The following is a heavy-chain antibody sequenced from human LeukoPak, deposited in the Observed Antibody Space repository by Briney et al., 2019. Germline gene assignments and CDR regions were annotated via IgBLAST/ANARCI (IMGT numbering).Heavy chain of an antibody. CDR3: AKGAEIDH. Sequence: GGSLRLSCAASGFNFNNFAMSWVRQAPGKAPEWLSAMTGPADTTYYAESVKGRFTISRDYSKSMVYLQMHSLRVEDTAIYYCAKGAEIDHWGQGTLVTVSS. V-gene: IGHV3-23*01. CDR1: GFNFNNFA. J-gene: IGHJ4*02. CDR2: MTGPADTT.